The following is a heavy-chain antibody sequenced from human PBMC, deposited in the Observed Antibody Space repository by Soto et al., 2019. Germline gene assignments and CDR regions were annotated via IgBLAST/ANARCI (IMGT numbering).Heavy chain of an antibody. J-gene: IGHJ4*02. CDR1: GGSISSSSYY. Sequence: SETLSLTCTVSGGSISSSSYYWGWIRQPPGKGLEWIGSIYYSGSTYYNPSLKSRVTISVDTSKNQFSLKLSSVTAADTAVYYCARHVWQGGYDYFFDYWGQGTLVTVSS. D-gene: IGHD5-12*01. CDR2: IYYSGST. CDR3: ARHVWQGGYDYFFDY. V-gene: IGHV4-39*01.